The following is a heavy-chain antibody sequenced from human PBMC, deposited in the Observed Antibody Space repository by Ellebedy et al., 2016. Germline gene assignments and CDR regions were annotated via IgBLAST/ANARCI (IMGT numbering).Heavy chain of an antibody. J-gene: IGHJ4*02. CDR3: ARDTSGTIVD. CDR1: GYTFTSYY. V-gene: IGHV1-46*01. CDR2: INPSGGST. D-gene: IGHD1-26*01. Sequence: ASVKVSXKASGYTFTSYYMHWVRQAPGQGLEWMGIINPSGGSTSYAQKFQGWVTMTRDTSISTAYMELSRLRSDDTAVYYCARDTSGTIVDWGQGTLVTVSS.